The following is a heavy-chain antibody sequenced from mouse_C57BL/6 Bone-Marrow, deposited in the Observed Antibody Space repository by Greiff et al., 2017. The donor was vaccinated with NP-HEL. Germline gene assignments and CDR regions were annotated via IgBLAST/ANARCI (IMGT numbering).Heavy chain of an antibody. D-gene: IGHD2-3*01. CDR3: ARDDPYFDY. CDR2: IYPRSGNT. Sequence: QVHVKQSGAELARPGASVKLSCKASGYTFTSYGISWVKQRTGQGLEWIGEIYPRSGNTYYNEKFKGKATLTADKSSSTAYMELLSLTSEDSAVYFCARDDPYFDYWGQGTTLTVSS. V-gene: IGHV1-81*01. J-gene: IGHJ2*01. CDR1: GYTFTSYG.